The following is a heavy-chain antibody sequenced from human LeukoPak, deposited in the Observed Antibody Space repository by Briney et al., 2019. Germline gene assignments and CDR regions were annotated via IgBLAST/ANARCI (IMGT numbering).Heavy chain of an antibody. CDR1: GGSISSYY. D-gene: IGHD2-8*02. Sequence: PSETLSLTCTVSGGSISSYYWSWIRQHPGKGLEWIGYIYYSGSTYYNPSLKSRVTISVDTSKNQFSLKLSSVTAADTAVYYCARALVLGAFDIWGQGTMVTVSS. J-gene: IGHJ3*02. CDR2: IYYSGST. CDR3: ARALVLGAFDI. V-gene: IGHV4-59*06.